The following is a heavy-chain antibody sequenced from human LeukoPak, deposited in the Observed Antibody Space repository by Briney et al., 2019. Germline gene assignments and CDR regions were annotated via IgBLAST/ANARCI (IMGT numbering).Heavy chain of an antibody. CDR3: ARDIATTVTTFSNYYYYYGMDV. D-gene: IGHD4-11*01. CDR1: GFTFSSYS. V-gene: IGHV3-21*01. J-gene: IGHJ6*02. Sequence: GGSLRLSCAASGFTFSSYSMNWVRQAPGKGVEWVSSISSSSSYIYYADSVKGRFTISRDNAKNSLYLQMNSLRAEDTAVYYCARDIATTVTTFSNYYYYYGMDVWGQGTTVTVSS. CDR2: ISSSSSYI.